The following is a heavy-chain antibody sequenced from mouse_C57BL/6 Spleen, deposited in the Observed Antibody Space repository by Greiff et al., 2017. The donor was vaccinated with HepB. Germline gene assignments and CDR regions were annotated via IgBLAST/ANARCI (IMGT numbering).Heavy chain of an antibody. Sequence: EVKVVESGGGLVQPKGSLKLSCAASGFSFNTYAMNWVRQAPGKGLEWVARIRSKSNNYATYYADSVKDRFTISRDDSESMLYLQMNNLKTEDTAMYYCVRHRHGSDYYAMDYWGQGTSVTVSS. V-gene: IGHV10-1*01. CDR1: GFSFNTYA. D-gene: IGHD1-1*01. CDR3: VRHRHGSDYYAMDY. J-gene: IGHJ4*01. CDR2: IRSKSNNYAT.